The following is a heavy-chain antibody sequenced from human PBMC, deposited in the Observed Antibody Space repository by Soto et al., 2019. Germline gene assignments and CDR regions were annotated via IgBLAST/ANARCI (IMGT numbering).Heavy chain of an antibody. J-gene: IGHJ3*02. D-gene: IGHD3-22*01. V-gene: IGHV1-69*13. Sequence: SVKVSCKASGGTFSSYAISWVRQAPGQGLEWMGGIIPIFGTANYAQKFQGRVTITAGESTSTAYMELSSLRSEDTAVYYCATSIRDSSGYYFSLAPDAFDIWGQGTMVTVSS. CDR3: ATSIRDSSGYYFSLAPDAFDI. CDR2: IIPIFGTA. CDR1: GGTFSSYA.